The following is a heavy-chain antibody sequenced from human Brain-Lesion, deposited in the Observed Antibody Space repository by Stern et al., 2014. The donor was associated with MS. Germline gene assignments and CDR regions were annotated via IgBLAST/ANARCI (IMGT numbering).Heavy chain of an antibody. D-gene: IGHD1-26*01. V-gene: IGHV1-24*01. Sequence: VHLVESGAEVKKPGASVKVSCKVSGYTLTELSMHWVRQAPRKGLEWMGGFAPEDGETIYAQKFQGRVTMTEDTSTDTAYMELSSLRSEDTAVYYCATLSPGAGGNYYRHFDYWGQGTLVTVSS. CDR1: GYTLTELS. CDR2: FAPEDGET. J-gene: IGHJ4*02. CDR3: ATLSPGAGGNYYRHFDY.